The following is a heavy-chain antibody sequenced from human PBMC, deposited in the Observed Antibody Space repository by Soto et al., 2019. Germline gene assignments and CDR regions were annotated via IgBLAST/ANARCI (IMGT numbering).Heavy chain of an antibody. CDR1: GFTFSSYS. V-gene: IGHV3-21*01. J-gene: IGHJ6*02. Sequence: GGSLRLSCAASGFTFSSYSMNWVRQAPGKGLEWVSPISSSSSYIYYADSVKGRFTISRDNAKNSLYLQMNSLRAEDTAVYYCARDLYYYDSSGYYYGMDVWGQGTTVTVSS. CDR2: ISSSSSYI. CDR3: ARDLYYYDSSGYYYGMDV. D-gene: IGHD3-22*01.